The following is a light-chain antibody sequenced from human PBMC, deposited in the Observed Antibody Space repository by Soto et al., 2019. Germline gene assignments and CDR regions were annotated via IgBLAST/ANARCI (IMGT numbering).Light chain of an antibody. CDR1: QGISTS. V-gene: IGKV1-12*01. Sequence: DVQMTQSPPFVSASVGDRVAITCRASQGISTSVVWYQHKPGKAPERLIFGASNLQTLVPSRFSGSGSGTDFTLSITSLQPDDSATYYCQQAKSFPWTFGQGTKVEIK. CDR2: GAS. CDR3: QQAKSFPWT. J-gene: IGKJ1*01.